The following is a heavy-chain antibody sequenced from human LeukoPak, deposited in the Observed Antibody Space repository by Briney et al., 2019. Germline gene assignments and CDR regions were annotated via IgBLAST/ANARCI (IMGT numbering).Heavy chain of an antibody. J-gene: IGHJ1*01. Sequence: GGSLRLSCAASGFTFSSYWMHWVHQAPGKGLVWVSRVNSDGSGTTYADPVKGRFTISRDNAKNTLYLQMNSLRADDTAVYYCGLIAAAVPFQRWGQGTLVTVSS. V-gene: IGHV3-74*01. CDR2: VNSDGSGT. CDR3: GLIAAAVPFQR. D-gene: IGHD6-13*01. CDR1: GFTFSSYW.